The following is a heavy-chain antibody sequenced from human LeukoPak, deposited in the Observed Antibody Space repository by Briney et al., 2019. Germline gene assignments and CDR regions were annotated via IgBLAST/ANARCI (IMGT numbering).Heavy chain of an antibody. Sequence: WASVKVSCKASGGTFSSYAISWVRQAPGQGLEWMGRIIPILGIANYAQKFQGRVTITADKSTSTAYMELSSLRSEDTAVYYCALEFLDCSGGSCYSSYFDYWGQGTLVTVSS. V-gene: IGHV1-69*04. D-gene: IGHD2-15*01. J-gene: IGHJ4*02. CDR3: ALEFLDCSGGSCYSSYFDY. CDR2: IIPILGIA. CDR1: GGTFSSYA.